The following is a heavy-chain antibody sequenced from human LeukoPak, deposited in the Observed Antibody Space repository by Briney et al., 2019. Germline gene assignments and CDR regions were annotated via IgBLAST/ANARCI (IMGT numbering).Heavy chain of an antibody. CDR3: ARSHGDSIAAAGGTNWFDP. V-gene: IGHV4-30-4*08. Sequence: SGSLSLTCTVSGGSISSGDYYWSWIRQPPGKGLGWLGYIYYSGSTYYNPSLKSRVTISVDTSKNQFSLKLSSVTAADTAVYYCARSHGDSIAAAGGTNWFDPWGQGTLVTVSS. CDR1: GGSISSGDYY. CDR2: IYYSGST. J-gene: IGHJ5*02. D-gene: IGHD6-13*01.